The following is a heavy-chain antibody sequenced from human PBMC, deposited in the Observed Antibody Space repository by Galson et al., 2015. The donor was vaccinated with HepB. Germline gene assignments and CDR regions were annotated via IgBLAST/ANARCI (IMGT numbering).Heavy chain of an antibody. D-gene: IGHD1-14*01. CDR2: ISGSGGTT. J-gene: IGHJ4*02. CDR3: AKTPLITGTTLIDY. Sequence: SLRLSCAASGFTFSSYAMIWVRQAPGKGLEWVSVISGSGGTTNYADSVRGRFTISRDNSENTLYLEMNSLRAEDTAVYYCAKTPLITGTTLIDYWGQGTLVTVFS. V-gene: IGHV3-23*01. CDR1: GFTFSSYA.